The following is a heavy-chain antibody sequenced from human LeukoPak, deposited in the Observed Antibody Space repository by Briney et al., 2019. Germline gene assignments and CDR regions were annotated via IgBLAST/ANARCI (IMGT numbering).Heavy chain of an antibody. J-gene: IGHJ3*02. CDR3: AGHDFRPFIIAFDI. CDR2: IYYSGST. D-gene: IGHD3-10*01. V-gene: IGHV4-39*01. CDR1: GGSISSSSYY. Sequence: PSETLSLTCTVSGGSISSSSYYWGWIRQPPGKGLGWIGSIYYSGSTYYNPSLKSRVTISVDTSKNQFSLKLSSVTAADTAVYYCAGHDFRPFIIAFDIWGQGTMVAVSS.